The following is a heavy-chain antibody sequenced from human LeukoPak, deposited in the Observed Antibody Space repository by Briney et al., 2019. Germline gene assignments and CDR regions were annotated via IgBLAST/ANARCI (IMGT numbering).Heavy chain of an antibody. CDR3: ARAVGAYYYFDY. J-gene: IGHJ4*02. CDR2: ISAYNGNT. Sequence: ASVKVSCKASGYTFTSYGISWVRQAPGQGLEWMGWISAYNGNTNYAQRLQGRVTMTTDTSTSTAYMELRSLGSDDTAVYYCARAVGAYYYFDYWGQGTLVTVSS. CDR1: GYTFTSYG. V-gene: IGHV1-18*01. D-gene: IGHD1-26*01.